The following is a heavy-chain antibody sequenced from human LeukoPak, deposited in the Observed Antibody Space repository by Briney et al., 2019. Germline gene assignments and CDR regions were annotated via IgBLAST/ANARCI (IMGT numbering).Heavy chain of an antibody. CDR2: MNPKSGNT. J-gene: IGHJ6*02. D-gene: IGHD3-10*01. CDR3: ARGLRRRAVGELLWFGELLRLHYYGMDV. CDR1: GYTFTSYN. Sequence: GASVNVSFNSSGYTFTSYNISWGWQGTGQGLEWMGWMNPKSGNTGYAQKFQGRVTRTTNTSISTDYIELSRLRSEDTAVYYCARGLRRRAVGELLWFGELLRLHYYGMDVWGQGTTVTVSS. V-gene: IGHV1-8*01.